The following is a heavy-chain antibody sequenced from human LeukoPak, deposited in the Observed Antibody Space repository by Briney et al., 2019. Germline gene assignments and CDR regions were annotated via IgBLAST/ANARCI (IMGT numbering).Heavy chain of an antibody. CDR1: GGSISSYY. CDR2: IYYNGST. Sequence: PSETLSLTCIVSGGSISSYYWTWIRQPPGKGLEWIGYIYYNGSTNYNPSLKSRVTISVDTSKNQFSLKLNCVTAADTAVYYCARQSRGIAVAGLDYWGQGILVTVSS. V-gene: IGHV4-59*08. J-gene: IGHJ4*02. CDR3: ARQSRGIAVAGLDY. D-gene: IGHD6-19*01.